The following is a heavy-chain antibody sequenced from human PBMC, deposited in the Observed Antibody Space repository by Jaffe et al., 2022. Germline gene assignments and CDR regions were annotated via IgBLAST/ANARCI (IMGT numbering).Heavy chain of an antibody. CDR3: ARVKPIVGAIFLDGEYGAFDI. D-gene: IGHD1-26*01. CDR1: GGSISSGSYY. Sequence: QVQLQESGPGLVKPSQTLSLTCTVSGGSISSGSYYWSWIRQPAGKGLEWIGRIYTSGSTNYNPSLKSRVTISVDTSKNQFSLKLSSVTAADTAVYYCARVKPIVGAIFLDGEYGAFDIWGQGTMVTVSS. CDR2: IYTSGST. J-gene: IGHJ3*02. V-gene: IGHV4-61*02.